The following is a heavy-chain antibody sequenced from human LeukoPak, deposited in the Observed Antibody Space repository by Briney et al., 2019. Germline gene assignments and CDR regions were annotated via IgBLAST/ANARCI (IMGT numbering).Heavy chain of an antibody. CDR1: GYSFTGYY. D-gene: IGHD3-22*01. CDR2: INPNSGGT. Sequence: ASVKVSCKASGYSFTGYYMHWVRQAPGQGLEWMGRINPNSGGTNYAQKFQGRVTMTRDTSTSTVYMELSSLRSEDTAVYYCARDRVDSSGSPFDYWGQGTLVTVSS. J-gene: IGHJ4*02. V-gene: IGHV1-2*06. CDR3: ARDRVDSSGSPFDY.